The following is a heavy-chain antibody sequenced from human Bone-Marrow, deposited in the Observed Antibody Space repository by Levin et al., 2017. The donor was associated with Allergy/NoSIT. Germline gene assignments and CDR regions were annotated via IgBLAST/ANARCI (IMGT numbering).Heavy chain of an antibody. CDR3: ARDVKAFSGDDFFYYYYMDV. CDR2: IGPKNDNV. V-gene: IGHV1-18*01. D-gene: IGHD5-12*01. J-gene: IGHJ6*03. Sequence: PGESLKISCKASGYTFTHYDISWVRQAPGQGLEWLGRIGPKNDNVKYAQKVQDRFIATSDTSTSTVYMELRSLTSDDTAVYYCARDVKAFSGDDFFYYYYMDVWGEGTAVTVSS. CDR1: GYTFTHYD.